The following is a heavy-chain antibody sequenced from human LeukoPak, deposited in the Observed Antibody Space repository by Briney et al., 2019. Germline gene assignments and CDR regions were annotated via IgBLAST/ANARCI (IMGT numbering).Heavy chain of an antibody. D-gene: IGHD3-22*01. CDR1: GFTFSSYG. J-gene: IGHJ4*02. Sequence: GGSLRLSCAASGFTFSSYGMHWVRQAPGKGLEWVASIRYDGSNKDYADSVKGRFTISRDNSKNTLYLQMNSLRAEDTAVYYCAKEYLTTYYYDSSGRTDFDYWGQGTLVTVSS. CDR3: AKEYLTTYYYDSSGRTDFDY. V-gene: IGHV3-30*02. CDR2: IRYDGSNK.